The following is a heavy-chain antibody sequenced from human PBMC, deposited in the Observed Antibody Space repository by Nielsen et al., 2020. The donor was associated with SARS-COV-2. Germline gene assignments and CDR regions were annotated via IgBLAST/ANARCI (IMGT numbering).Heavy chain of an antibody. D-gene: IGHD4-17*01. J-gene: IGHJ3*02. V-gene: IGHV1-18*04. CDR1: GYPFTSYD. CDR3: ASSRYGDFDDAFDI. Sequence: ASVKVSCKASGYPFTSYDINWVRQAPGQGLEWMGRISANNGNTNYAQRLQGRVTMTRDTSTSTVFMELSSLRYEDTAVYFCASSRYGDFDDAFDIWGQGTLVTVSS. CDR2: ISANNGNT.